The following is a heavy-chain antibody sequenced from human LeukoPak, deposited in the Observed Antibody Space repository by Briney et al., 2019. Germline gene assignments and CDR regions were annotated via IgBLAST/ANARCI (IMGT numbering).Heavy chain of an antibody. Sequence: SETLSLTCTVSGGSISSYYWSWIRQPPGKGLEWIGYIYYSGSTNYNPSLKSRVTISVDTSKNQFSLKLSSVTAADTAVYYCASDTYYYDSSGYYYPGEAFDIWGQGTMVTVSS. V-gene: IGHV4-59*08. CDR1: GGSISSYY. J-gene: IGHJ3*02. CDR2: IYYSGST. D-gene: IGHD3-22*01. CDR3: ASDTYYYDSSGYYYPGEAFDI.